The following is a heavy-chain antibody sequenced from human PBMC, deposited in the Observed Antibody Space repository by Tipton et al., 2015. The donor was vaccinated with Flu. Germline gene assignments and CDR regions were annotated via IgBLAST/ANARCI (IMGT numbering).Heavy chain of an antibody. V-gene: IGHV4-39*07. D-gene: IGHD3-10*01. CDR1: GGSISSVTYY. CDR2: IYYSGNT. J-gene: IGHJ4*02. Sequence: TLSLTCTVSGGSISSVTYYWGWIHQSPGKGLEWIGNIYYSGNTYYNPSLKSRVTMSVDTSKNQMSLRLNAVTAADTAVYYCAGPLWGYFDNWGRGTLVTVSS. CDR3: AGPLWGYFDN.